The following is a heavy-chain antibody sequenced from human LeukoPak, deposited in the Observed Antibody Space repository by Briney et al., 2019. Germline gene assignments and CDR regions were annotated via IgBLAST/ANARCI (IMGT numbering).Heavy chain of an antibody. D-gene: IGHD3-10*01. V-gene: IGHV3-23*01. J-gene: IGHJ4*02. CDR1: GFTFNTYA. CDR2: ISGSDGST. CDR3: AKDHGAGWFAEYLGY. Sequence: QPGVSLRLSCAASGFTFNTYAMSWVRQAPGKGLEWVSTISGSDGSTYHADSVKGRFTISRDDSKNTLYLQMSSLRAEDTAVYYCAKDHGAGWFAEYLGYWGQGTLVSVS.